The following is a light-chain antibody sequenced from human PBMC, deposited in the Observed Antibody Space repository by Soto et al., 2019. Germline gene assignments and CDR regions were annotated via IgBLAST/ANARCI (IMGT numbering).Light chain of an antibody. Sequence: NFMLTQPHSVSESPGKTVTISCTRSSGNIASKYVQWYQQRPGSAPSTVIYEYYERPSGVPDRFSGAIDSSSNSASLTISGLKTEDEDDYYCQSYDNYNVVFGGGTKLTVL. V-gene: IGLV6-57*04. CDR2: EYY. CDR3: QSYDNYNVV. J-gene: IGLJ2*01. CDR1: SGNIASKY.